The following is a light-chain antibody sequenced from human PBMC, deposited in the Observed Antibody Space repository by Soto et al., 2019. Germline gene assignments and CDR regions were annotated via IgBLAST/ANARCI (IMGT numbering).Light chain of an antibody. CDR2: DSS. CDR1: QSVGTY. Sequence: EIVLTQSPATLSLSPGERATLSCRASQSVGTYFAWYQQKPGQAPRLLIYDSSNRATGIPARLSGSGSGTDFTLTISSLEPEDFAVYYCQQRSDWPSTFGGVTKVEIK. CDR3: QQRSDWPST. V-gene: IGKV3-11*01. J-gene: IGKJ4*01.